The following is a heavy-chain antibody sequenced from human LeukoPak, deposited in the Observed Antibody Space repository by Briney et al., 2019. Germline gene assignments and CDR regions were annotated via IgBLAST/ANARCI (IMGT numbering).Heavy chain of an antibody. CDR2: ISGSGGST. CDR3: AKTGHYDFWSGYNYYYMDV. D-gene: IGHD3-3*01. J-gene: IGHJ6*03. CDR1: GFTFSSYA. V-gene: IGHV3-23*01. Sequence: GSLRLSCAASGFTFSSYAMSWVRQAPGKGLEWVSAISGSGGSTYHADSVKGRFTISRDNSKNTLYLQMNSLRADDTAVYYCAKTGHYDFWSGYNYYYMDVWGKGTTVTVSS.